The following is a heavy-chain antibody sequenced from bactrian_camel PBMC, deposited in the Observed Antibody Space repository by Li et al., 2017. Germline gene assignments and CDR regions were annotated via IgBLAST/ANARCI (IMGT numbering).Heavy chain of an antibody. CDR2: LERYRNT. Sequence: VQLVESGGGSVQAGESLRLSCQVSDYSFSRYWAWFRQAPGKRREGVAVLERYRNTRVEDSVRGRFTISSDNAKSILYLQMNNLKPEDTAVYYCALGGSASAWTSLSPSAFVYWSQGTQFTVS. D-gene: IGHD3*01. CDR1: DYSFSRYW. V-gene: IGHV3S6*01. J-gene: IGHJ4*01. CDR3: ALGGSASAWTSLSPSAFVY.